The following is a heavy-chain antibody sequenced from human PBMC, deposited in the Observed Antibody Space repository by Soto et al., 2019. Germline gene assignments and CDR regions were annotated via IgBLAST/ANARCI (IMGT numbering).Heavy chain of an antibody. V-gene: IGHV3-21*01. J-gene: IGHJ4*02. CDR2: ISSSSSYI. D-gene: IGHD2-2*01. CDR1: GFTFSSYS. CDR3: ARDPEHNQRSTPYFDY. Sequence: GGSLRLSCAASGFTFSSYSMNWVRQAPGKGLEWVSSISSSSSYIYYADSVKGRFTISRDNAKNSLYLQMNSLRAEDTAVYYCARDPEHNQRSTPYFDYWGQGTLVTVSS.